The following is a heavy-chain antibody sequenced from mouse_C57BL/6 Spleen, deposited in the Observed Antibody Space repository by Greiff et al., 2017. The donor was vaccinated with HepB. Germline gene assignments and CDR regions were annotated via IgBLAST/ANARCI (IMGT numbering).Heavy chain of an antibody. CDR1: GFTFSDYY. Sequence: EVKVEESEGGLVQPGSSMKLSCTASGFTFSDYYMAWVRQVPEKGLEWVANINYDGSSTYYLDSLKSRFIISRDNAKNILYLQMSSLKSEDTATYYCARDRYGSSYGWYFDVWGTGTTVTVSS. D-gene: IGHD1-1*01. V-gene: IGHV5-16*01. CDR3: ARDRYGSSYGWYFDV. CDR2: INYDGSST. J-gene: IGHJ1*03.